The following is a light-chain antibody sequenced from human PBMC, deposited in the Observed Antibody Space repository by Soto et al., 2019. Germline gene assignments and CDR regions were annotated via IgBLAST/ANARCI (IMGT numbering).Light chain of an antibody. J-gene: IGLJ1*01. CDR2: DVS. CDR1: SSDVGGYNY. V-gene: IGLV2-14*01. Sequence: QSALTQPASVSGSPGQSITISCTGTSSDVGGYNYVSWYQQHPGKAPKFMIYDVSNRPSGVSNRFSGSKSGNTASLTISGLQAEDEADYYCCSYTTSNXRQIVFGTGTKVTVL. CDR3: CSYTTSNXRQIV.